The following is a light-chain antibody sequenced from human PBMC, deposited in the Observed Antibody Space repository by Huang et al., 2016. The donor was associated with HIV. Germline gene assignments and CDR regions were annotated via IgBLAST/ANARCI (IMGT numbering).Light chain of an antibody. CDR1: QSLVHSDGNTF. CDR3: MQGTHWPFT. J-gene: IGKJ5*01. Sequence: DVVMTQSPLSLPVTLGQPASISCRSSQSLVHSDGNTFLSWFQQRPGQSPRRLIYKVSNRDSWVPDRFSGSGSGTDFTLKISRVEGEDVGVYYCMQGTHWPFTFGQGTRLEIK. CDR2: KVS. V-gene: IGKV2-30*02.